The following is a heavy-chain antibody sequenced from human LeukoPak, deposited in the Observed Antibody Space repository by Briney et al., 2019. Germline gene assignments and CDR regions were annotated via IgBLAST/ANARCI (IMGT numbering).Heavy chain of an antibody. CDR1: GFTFSSYA. CDR2: ISGSGGST. CDR3: ENDYYYDSSGYYYFDY. Sequence: PGGSLRLSCAASGFTFSSYAMSWVRQAPGKGLEWVSAISGSGGSTYYADSVKGRFTISRDNSKNTLYLQMNSLRAEDTAVYYCENDYYYDSSGYYYFDYWGQGTLVTVSS. V-gene: IGHV3-23*01. D-gene: IGHD3-22*01. J-gene: IGHJ4*02.